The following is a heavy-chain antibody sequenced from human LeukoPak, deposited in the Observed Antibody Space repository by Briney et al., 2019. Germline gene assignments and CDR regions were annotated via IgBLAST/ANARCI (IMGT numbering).Heavy chain of an antibody. CDR1: GFTFSSYE. J-gene: IGHJ4*02. V-gene: IGHV3-48*03. Sequence: GGSLRLFCAASGFTFSSYEMNWVRQAPGKGLEWVSYISSSGSTIYYADSVKGRFTISRDNAKNSLYLQMNSLRAEDTAVYYCARDRRYCSGGSCYFPPRWGQGTLVTVSS. CDR3: ARDRRYCSGGSCYFPPR. CDR2: ISSSGSTI. D-gene: IGHD2-15*01.